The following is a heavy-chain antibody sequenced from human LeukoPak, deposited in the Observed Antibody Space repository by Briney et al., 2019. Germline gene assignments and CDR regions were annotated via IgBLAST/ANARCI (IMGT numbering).Heavy chain of an antibody. Sequence: PGGSLRLSCAASGFTFTNYWMCWVRQAPGKGLEWVANIKQDGSEKHYVDSMNGRFTISRDNAKDSLYLQMNSLRAEDTAVYYCAKDGPGGWYFDSWGQGTPVTVSS. D-gene: IGHD6-19*01. J-gene: IGHJ4*02. CDR3: AKDGPGGWYFDS. CDR1: GFTFTNYW. V-gene: IGHV3-7*03. CDR2: IKQDGSEK.